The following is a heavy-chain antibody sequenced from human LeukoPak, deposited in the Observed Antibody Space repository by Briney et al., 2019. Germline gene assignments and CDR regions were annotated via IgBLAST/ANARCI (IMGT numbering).Heavy chain of an antibody. D-gene: IGHD6-13*01. J-gene: IGHJ4*02. CDR2: IRYDGSNK. Sequence: GGSLRLSCAASGFTFSSYGMHWVRQAPGKGLEWVAFIRYDGSNKYYADSVKGRFTISRDNSKNTLYLQMNSLRAEDTAVYYCAKGETIPDDWGWIAAAGVDYWGQGTLVTVSS. V-gene: IGHV3-30*02. CDR3: AKGETIPDDWGWIAAAGVDY. CDR1: GFTFSSYG.